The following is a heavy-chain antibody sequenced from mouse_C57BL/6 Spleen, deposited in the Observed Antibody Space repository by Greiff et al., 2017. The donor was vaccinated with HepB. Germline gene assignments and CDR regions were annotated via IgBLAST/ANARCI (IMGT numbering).Heavy chain of an antibody. V-gene: IGHV1-53*01. CDR3: ARSMTYVVGAFDY. Sequence: VQLQQPGTELVKPGASVKLSCTASGYTFTSYWMHWVKQRPGQGLEWIGNINPSNGGTNYNEKFKSKATLTVDKSSSTAYMQLSSLTSEDSAVYYCARSMTYVVGAFDYWGQGTTLTVSS. D-gene: IGHD2-3*01. J-gene: IGHJ2*01. CDR2: INPSNGGT. CDR1: GYTFTSYW.